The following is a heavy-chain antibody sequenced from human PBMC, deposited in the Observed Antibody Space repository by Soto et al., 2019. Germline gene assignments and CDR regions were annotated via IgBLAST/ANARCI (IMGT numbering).Heavy chain of an antibody. D-gene: IGHD6-19*01. V-gene: IGHV3-30-3*01. CDR3: ARTAVAGSPLRLYYFDY. Sequence: QVQLVESGGGVVQPGRSLRLSCAASGFTFRSYAMHWVRQAPGKGLEWVAIISYDGSDKYYADSVKGRFTISRDNSKNTLYLQMNSLRAEDTAVYYCARTAVAGSPLRLYYFDYWGQGTLVTVSS. CDR2: ISYDGSDK. CDR1: GFTFRSYA. J-gene: IGHJ4*02.